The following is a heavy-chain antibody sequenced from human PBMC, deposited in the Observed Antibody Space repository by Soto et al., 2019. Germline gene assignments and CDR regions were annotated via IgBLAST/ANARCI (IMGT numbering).Heavy chain of an antibody. CDR3: DRGGGYDPFDY. CDR1: GASITYGGYS. V-gene: IGHV4-30-2*01. J-gene: IGHJ4*02. D-gene: IGHD5-12*01. Sequence: PSETLSLTCTLSGASITYGGYSWSWTRQPPGKDLEWLGYISHLESTFYNPSFQSRLTLSIDRSKNQFSLKLASMTAADTAVYYCDRGGGYDPFDYWGQGTPVTVSS. CDR2: ISHLEST.